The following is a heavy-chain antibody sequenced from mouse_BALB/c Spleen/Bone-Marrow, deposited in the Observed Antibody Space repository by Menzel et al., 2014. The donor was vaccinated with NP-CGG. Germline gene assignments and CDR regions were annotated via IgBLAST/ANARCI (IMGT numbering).Heavy chain of an antibody. CDR1: GYTFTDYN. Sequence: VQLQQSGPELVKPGASVKITCKASGYTFTDYNMDWVKQSHGKSLEWIGNINPNNGGTIYNQKFKGKATLTVDQSSTTAYMELRSLTSEDTAVYYCARAGYYTRFAYWGQGTLVTVSA. CDR3: ARAGYYTRFAY. V-gene: IGHV1-18*01. J-gene: IGHJ3*01. D-gene: IGHD2-3*01. CDR2: INPNNGGT.